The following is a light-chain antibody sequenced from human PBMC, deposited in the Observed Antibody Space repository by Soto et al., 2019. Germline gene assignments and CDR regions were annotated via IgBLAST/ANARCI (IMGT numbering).Light chain of an antibody. CDR1: QSVSSY. V-gene: IGKV3-20*01. CDR3: QQYGSSPKT. Sequence: ETVMTQSPATLSVSPGERATLSCRASQSVSSYLAWYQQKPGQAPRLLIYGASSRATGIPDRFSGSGSGTDFTLTISRLEPEDFAVYYCQQYGSSPKTFGQGTKVDI. CDR2: GAS. J-gene: IGKJ1*01.